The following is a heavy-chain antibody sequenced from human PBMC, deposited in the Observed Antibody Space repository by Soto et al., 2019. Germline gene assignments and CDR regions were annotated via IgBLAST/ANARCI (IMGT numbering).Heavy chain of an antibody. Sequence: EVQLVESGGGLVQPGGSLKLSCAASGFTFSGSAMHWVRQASGKGLEWVGRIRSKGNNYATAYGASLKARFTIARDDSKSTAYLQMNSLNTEDTAVYHCSRQASDFWSGKPQYYMDVWGKGTTVTVSS. CDR1: GFTFSGSA. J-gene: IGHJ6*03. CDR2: IRSKGNNYAT. V-gene: IGHV3-73*01. CDR3: SRQASDFWSGKPQYYMDV. D-gene: IGHD3-3*01.